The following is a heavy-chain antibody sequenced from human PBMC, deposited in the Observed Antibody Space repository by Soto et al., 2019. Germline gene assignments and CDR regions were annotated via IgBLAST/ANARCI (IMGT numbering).Heavy chain of an antibody. Sequence: QVHLVQSGAEVKKPGASVKVSCKSSGYAFTTYGITWVRQAPGHGHEWMGWISAHNGNTNHAQNLQGRVTVTRATSTRADYMELCRVRSDDTAVYNCARGRYGDYWGQGALVTVSS. CDR3: ARGRYGDY. CDR2: ISAHNGNT. CDR1: GYAFTTYG. J-gene: IGHJ4*02. V-gene: IGHV1-18*01. D-gene: IGHD1-1*01.